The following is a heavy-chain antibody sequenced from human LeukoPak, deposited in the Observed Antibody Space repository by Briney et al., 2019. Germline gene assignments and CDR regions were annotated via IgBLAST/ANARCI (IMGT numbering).Heavy chain of an antibody. CDR1: GYTFTRYG. Sequence: ASVTVSCKASGYTFTRYGISWVRQAARQGLAGMGWISAYNGNTNHAQKLQGRVTMTTDTSTSTAYMERRSLRSDDTAVYYCARDRGYCSGGSCLNWFDPWGQGTLVTVSS. CDR3: ARDRGYCSGGSCLNWFDP. CDR2: ISAYNGNT. V-gene: IGHV1-18*01. J-gene: IGHJ5*02. D-gene: IGHD2-15*01.